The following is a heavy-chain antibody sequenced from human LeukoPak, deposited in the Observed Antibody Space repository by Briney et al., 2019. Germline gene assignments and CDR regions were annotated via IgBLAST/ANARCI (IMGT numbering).Heavy chain of an antibody. CDR2: IYYSGST. J-gene: IGHJ4*02. CDR1: GVSISSSSYY. V-gene: IGHV4-39*01. Sequence: SETLSLTCTVSGVSISSSSYYWCWIRQPPGKGLEWIGSIYYSGSTYYNPSLKSRVTISVDTSKNQFSLKLSSETAADTAVYYCARHNKTYDFWSGYFDYWGQGTLVTVSS. CDR3: ARHNKTYDFWSGYFDY. D-gene: IGHD3-3*01.